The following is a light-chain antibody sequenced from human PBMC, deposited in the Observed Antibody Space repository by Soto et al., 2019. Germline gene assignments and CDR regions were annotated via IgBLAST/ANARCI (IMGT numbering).Light chain of an antibody. CDR2: EVS. J-gene: IGLJ1*01. V-gene: IGLV2-14*01. CDR1: SSDVGGYDY. Sequence: QSALTQPASVSASPGQSITISCSGSSSDVGGYDYVSWYQQHPGKAPKLMIYEVSNRPSGVSDRFSGSKSVNTASLTISGLQADDEADYYCSSYRDTSKLVFGPGTKLTVL. CDR3: SSYRDTSKLV.